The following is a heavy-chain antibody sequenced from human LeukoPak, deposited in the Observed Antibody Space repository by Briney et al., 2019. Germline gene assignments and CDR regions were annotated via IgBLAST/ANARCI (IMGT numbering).Heavy chain of an antibody. CDR1: GGTFSSYA. CDR2: IIPIFGTA. D-gene: IGHD3-22*01. J-gene: IGHJ4*02. Sequence: SVKVSCKASGGTFSSYAISWVRQAPGQGLGWMGGIIPIFGTANYAQKFQGRVTITADESTSTAYMELSSLRSEDTAVYYCARERIKYYYDSSGLEYYFDYWGQGTLVTVSS. V-gene: IGHV1-69*13. CDR3: ARERIKYYYDSSGLEYYFDY.